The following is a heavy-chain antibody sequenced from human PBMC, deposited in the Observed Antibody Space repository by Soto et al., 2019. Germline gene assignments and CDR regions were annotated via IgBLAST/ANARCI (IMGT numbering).Heavy chain of an antibody. CDR2: ISWYSGSI. J-gene: IGHJ4*02. Sequence: EVQLVESGGGLVQPGRSLRLSCAASGFTFDDYAMHWVRQAPGKGLEWVSGISWYSGSIGYADSVKGRFTISRDNAKKSLYLQMNSLRAEDTALYYCAKGMAYSSKTVVDYWGQGTLVTVSS. CDR3: AKGMAYSSKTVVDY. V-gene: IGHV3-9*01. CDR1: GFTFDDYA. D-gene: IGHD6-19*01.